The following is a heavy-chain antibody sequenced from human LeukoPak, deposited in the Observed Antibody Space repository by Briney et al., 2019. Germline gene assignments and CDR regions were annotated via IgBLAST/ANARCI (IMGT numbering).Heavy chain of an antibody. CDR2: ISAYNGNT. CDR1: GYTFTSYG. D-gene: IGHD2-15*01. J-gene: IGHJ5*02. Sequence: GASVKVSCMASGYTFTSYGISWVRQAPGQGLEWMGWISAYNGNTNCAQKLQGRVTMATDTSTSTAYMELRSLRSDDTAVYYCAREIPRGGWPYDHWGQGTLVTVAS. CDR3: AREIPRGGWPYDH. V-gene: IGHV1-18*01.